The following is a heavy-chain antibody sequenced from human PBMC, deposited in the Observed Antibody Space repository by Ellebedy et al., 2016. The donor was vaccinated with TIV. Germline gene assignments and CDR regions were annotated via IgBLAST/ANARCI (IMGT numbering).Heavy chain of an antibody. D-gene: IGHD4-11*01. J-gene: IGHJ4*02. CDR2: IGGSDDNT. Sequence: GGSLRLSCAASGFTFSSYWMNWVRQAPGKGLEWVSSIGGSDDNTYYGDSMRGRFTISRDNSKNTVYLQMNSLRAEDTAVYYCARVWTTVITVNFDYWGQGTLVTVSS. CDR1: GFTFSSYW. CDR3: ARVWTTVITVNFDY. V-gene: IGHV3-23*01.